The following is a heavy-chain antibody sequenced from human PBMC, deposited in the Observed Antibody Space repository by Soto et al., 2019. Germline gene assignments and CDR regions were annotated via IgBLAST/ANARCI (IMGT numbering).Heavy chain of an antibody. V-gene: IGHV3-23*01. CDR2: ISGSGGST. CDR1: GFTFSSYA. CDR3: AKDVPSVVVVAATFGWFDP. D-gene: IGHD2-15*01. J-gene: IGHJ5*02. Sequence: EVQLLESGGGLVQPGGSLRLSCAASGFTFSSYAMSWVRQAPGKGLEWVSAISGSGGSTYYADSVKGRFTISRDNSKNTLYLQMNRLRAEDTAVYYCAKDVPSVVVVAATFGWFDPWGQGTLVTVSS.